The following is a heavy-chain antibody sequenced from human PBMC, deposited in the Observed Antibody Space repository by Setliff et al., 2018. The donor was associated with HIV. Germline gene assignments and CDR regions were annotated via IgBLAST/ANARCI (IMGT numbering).Heavy chain of an antibody. CDR2: IKPSGGST. Sequence: ASVKVSCKESGYTFTSYHIHWVRQAPGQGLEWMGVIKPSGGSTSYAQKFHGRVTMTRGTSTGTVFMELSVLIFEDTAMYYCARVGERWLQFYYFDNWGQVTLVTVSS. D-gene: IGHD5-12*01. V-gene: IGHV1-46*01. J-gene: IGHJ4*02. CDR1: GYTFTSYH. CDR3: ARVGERWLQFYYFDN.